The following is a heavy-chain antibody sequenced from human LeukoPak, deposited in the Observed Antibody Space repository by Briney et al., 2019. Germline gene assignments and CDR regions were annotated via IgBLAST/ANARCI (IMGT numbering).Heavy chain of an antibody. CDR2: TAYRSKWST. J-gene: IGHJ6*02. Sequence: SQTLSLTCAISGDSVSNNIIAWNWIRWRPSRGLGWLGRTAYRSKWSTDCALSVRGRISINPDTSKNQISLQLNSVTPEDTAVYYCARNSVAMDVWGQGTTVTVSS. CDR1: GDSVSNNIIA. D-gene: IGHD4-23*01. CDR3: ARNSVAMDV. V-gene: IGHV6-1*01.